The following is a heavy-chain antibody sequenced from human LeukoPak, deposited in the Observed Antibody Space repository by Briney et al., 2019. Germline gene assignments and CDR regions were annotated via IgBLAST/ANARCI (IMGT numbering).Heavy chain of an antibody. J-gene: IGHJ4*02. CDR2: IWFDGTKK. Sequence: GGSLRLSCPASGFTFSIYGMHWVRQAPGKGLEWVALIWFDGTKKYYADSVKGRFTISRDNSKNTLYLQMNSLRAEDTAVYYCAREEATTVRGVSDYWGQGTLVTVSS. CDR1: GFTFSIYG. V-gene: IGHV3-33*01. D-gene: IGHD3-10*01. CDR3: AREEATTVRGVSDY.